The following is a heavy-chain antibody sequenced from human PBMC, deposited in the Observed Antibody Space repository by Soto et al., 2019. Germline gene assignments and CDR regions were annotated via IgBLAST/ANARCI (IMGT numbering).Heavy chain of an antibody. V-gene: IGHV1-69*06. J-gene: IGHJ6*02. CDR2: IIPIFGTA. Sequence: GASVKVSCKASGGTFSSYAISWLRQAPGQGLEWMGGIIPIFGTANYAQKFQGRVTITADKSTSTAYMELSSLRSEDTAVYYCARDENDFWSGYYSGGYYYGMDVWGQGTTVTVSS. CDR3: ARDENDFWSGYYSGGYYYGMDV. D-gene: IGHD3-3*01. CDR1: GGTFSSYA.